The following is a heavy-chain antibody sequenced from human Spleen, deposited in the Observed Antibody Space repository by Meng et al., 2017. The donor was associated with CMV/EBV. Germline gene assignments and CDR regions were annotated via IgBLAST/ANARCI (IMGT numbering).Heavy chain of an antibody. J-gene: IGHJ4*02. Sequence: GGSLRLSCVGTGFTLSRYAMSWVRQAPGKGLEWVSSISAGGGRAYYADSVKGRFTISRDNSKNTLYLQVNSLRGEDTAVYYCAKDLAEDYSSSSSPFDCWGQGTLVTVSS. CDR2: ISAGGGRA. CDR3: AKDLAEDYSSSSSPFDC. V-gene: IGHV3-23*01. D-gene: IGHD6-6*01. CDR1: GFTLSRYA.